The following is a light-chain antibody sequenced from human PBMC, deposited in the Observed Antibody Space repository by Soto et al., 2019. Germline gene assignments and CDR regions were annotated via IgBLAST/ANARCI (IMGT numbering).Light chain of an antibody. CDR2: DAS. Sequence: EIVLTQSPATLSLSPGDRATLSCRASQSVSSYLAWYQQKPGQAPRLLIYDASNRAAGIPARFSGSGSGTDLTLTITSLEPEDFAVYYCQQRSDWPSTFGGGTKVAIK. CDR3: QQRSDWPST. V-gene: IGKV3-11*01. CDR1: QSVSSY. J-gene: IGKJ4*01.